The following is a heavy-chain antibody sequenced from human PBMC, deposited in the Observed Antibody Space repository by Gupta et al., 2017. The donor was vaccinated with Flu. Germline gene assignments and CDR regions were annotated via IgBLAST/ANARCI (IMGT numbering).Heavy chain of an antibody. J-gene: IGHJ4*02. Sequence: TFSNYWMSWVRQAPGKGLEWVANIKQDESEKNYLDSVRGRFTISRDNAKNSLYLQMESLRAEDAAVYYCAREGLSAARDCWGQGTLVTVSS. D-gene: IGHD6-6*01. V-gene: IGHV3-7*01. CDR3: AREGLSAARDC. CDR1: TFSNYW. CDR2: IKQDESEK.